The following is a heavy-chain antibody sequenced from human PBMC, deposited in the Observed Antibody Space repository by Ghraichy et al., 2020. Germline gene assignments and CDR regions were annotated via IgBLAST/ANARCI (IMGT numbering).Heavy chain of an antibody. CDR1: GFTFSSYA. CDR3: AKDLSYGGKGSDY. V-gene: IGHV3-23*01. D-gene: IGHD4-23*01. J-gene: IGHJ4*02. Sequence: GGSLRLSCAASGFTFSSYAMSWVRQAPGKGLEWVSAIVGSGDSTYYADSVKGRFTISRDNSKNTLYLQMNSLRAEDTAVYYCAKDLSYGGKGSDYWGQGTLVTVSS. CDR2: IVGSGDST.